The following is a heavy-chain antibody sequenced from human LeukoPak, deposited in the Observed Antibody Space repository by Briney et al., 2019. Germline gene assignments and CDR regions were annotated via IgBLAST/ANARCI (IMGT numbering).Heavy chain of an antibody. CDR2: IKSKTDGGTI. D-gene: IGHD1-26*01. V-gene: IGHV3-15*01. J-gene: IGHJ4*02. Sequence: TGGSLRLSCAASGFTFSDAWMNWVRQAPGKGLEWVGRIKSKTDGGTIDYAAPVKGRFTISRDDSKNTQFLQMNSLKTEDTAVYYCARDRWGGSYPDFDYWGQGTLVTVSS. CDR3: ARDRWGGSYPDFDY. CDR1: GFTFSDAW.